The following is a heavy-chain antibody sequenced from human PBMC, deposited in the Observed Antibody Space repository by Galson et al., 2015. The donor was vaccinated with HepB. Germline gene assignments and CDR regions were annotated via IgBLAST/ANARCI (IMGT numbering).Heavy chain of an antibody. CDR3: ARDPGEYCSSTSCHNLVGGWFDP. Sequence: SVKVSCKASGYTFTSYGISWVRQAPGQGLEWMGWISAYNGNTNYAQKLQGRVTMTTDTSTSTAYMELRSLRSDDTAVYYCARDPGEYCSSTSCHNLVGGWFDPWGQRTLVTVSS. D-gene: IGHD2-2*02. CDR2: ISAYNGNT. V-gene: IGHV1-18*04. CDR1: GYTFTSYG. J-gene: IGHJ5*02.